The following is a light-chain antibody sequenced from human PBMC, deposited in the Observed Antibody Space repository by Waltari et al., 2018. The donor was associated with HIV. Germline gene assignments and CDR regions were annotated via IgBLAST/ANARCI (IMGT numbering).Light chain of an antibody. CDR2: EGI. CDR3: CSYAGSSNWV. Sequence: QSALTQPASVSGSPGQSLPISCTGSSSDVGSYNLVSWYQQHPGKAPKLMIYEGINRPSGISNRFSGSKSGNTASLTISGLQAEDEADYYCCSYAGSSNWVFGGGTKLTVL. V-gene: IGLV2-23*01. J-gene: IGLJ3*02. CDR1: SSDVGSYNL.